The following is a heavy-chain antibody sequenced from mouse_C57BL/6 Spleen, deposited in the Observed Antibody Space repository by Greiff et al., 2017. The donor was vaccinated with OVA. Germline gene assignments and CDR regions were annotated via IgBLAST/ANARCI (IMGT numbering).Heavy chain of an antibody. D-gene: IGHD2-4*01. CDR1: GYTFTSYW. CDR2: IDPSDSET. Sequence: QVQLKQPGAELVRPGSSVKLSCKASGYTFTSYWMHWVKQRPIQGLEWIGNIDPSDSETHYNQKFKDKATLTVDKSSSTAYMQLSSLTSEDSAVYYCARWDDYPYYAMDYWGQGTSVTVSS. CDR3: ARWDDYPYYAMDY. V-gene: IGHV1-52*01. J-gene: IGHJ4*01.